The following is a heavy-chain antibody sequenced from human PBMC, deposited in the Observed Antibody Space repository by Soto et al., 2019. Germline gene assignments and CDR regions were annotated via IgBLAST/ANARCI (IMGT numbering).Heavy chain of an antibody. CDR1: GYTFTGYD. CDR3: ARDPRYDSSGPRYYFDY. CDR2: INPNSGGT. D-gene: IGHD3-22*01. Sequence: ASVKVSCKASGYTFTGYDMHWVRQAPGQGLEWMGWINPNSGGTNYAQKFQGWVTMTRDTSISTAYMELSRLRSDDTAVYYCARDPRYDSSGPRYYFDYWGQGTLVTVSS. V-gene: IGHV1-2*04. J-gene: IGHJ4*02.